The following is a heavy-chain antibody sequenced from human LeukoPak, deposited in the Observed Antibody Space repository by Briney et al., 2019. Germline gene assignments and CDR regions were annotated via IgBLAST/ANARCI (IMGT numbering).Heavy chain of an antibody. J-gene: IGHJ4*02. D-gene: IGHD3-22*01. CDR3: ARWSLGSYYYDSSGYYNFDY. CDR2: ISSSSSTI. V-gene: IGHV3-48*01. CDR1: GFTFSSYS. Sequence: PGGSLRLSCAASGFTFSSYSMNWVRQAPGKGLEWVSYISSSSSTIYYADSVKGRFTISRDNAKNSLYLQMNSLGAEDTAVYYCARWSLGSYYYDSSGYYNFDYWGQGTLVTVSS.